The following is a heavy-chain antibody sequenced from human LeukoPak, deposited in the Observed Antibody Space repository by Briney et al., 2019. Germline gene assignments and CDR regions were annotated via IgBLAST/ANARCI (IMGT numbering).Heavy chain of an antibody. D-gene: IGHD3-22*01. V-gene: IGHV4-59*01. CDR1: GASISDYY. Sequence: PSETLSLTCTVSGASISDYYWSWIRQPPGKGLEWIGYIYYTGTTKYNPSLTSRVTISVDTSKSQFSVKLSSATAADTAVYYCARDYDNSGLRHFDLWGRGTLVTVSS. CDR2: IYYTGTT. J-gene: IGHJ2*01. CDR3: ARDYDNSGLRHFDL.